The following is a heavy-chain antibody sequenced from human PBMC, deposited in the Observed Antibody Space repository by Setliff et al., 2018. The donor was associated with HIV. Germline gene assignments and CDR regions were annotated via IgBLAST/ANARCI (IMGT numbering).Heavy chain of an antibody. J-gene: IGHJ5*02. D-gene: IGHD3-9*01. CDR1: GGSSSTHY. CDR2: VYYNGAT. Sequence: PSETLSLTCTVSGGSSSTHYWAWIRQPPGRGLEWIGSVYYNGATDHNPSLKSRVTISVDTSNQQFSLKLSSVTAADTAVYYCARHEGYNDFLTGYFRYKWYDPWGQGTLVTVSS. CDR3: ARHEGYNDFLTGYFRYKWYDP. V-gene: IGHV4-39*01.